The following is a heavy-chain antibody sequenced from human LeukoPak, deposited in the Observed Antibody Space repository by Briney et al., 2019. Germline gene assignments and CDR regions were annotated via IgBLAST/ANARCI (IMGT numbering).Heavy chain of an antibody. V-gene: IGHV1-2*06. D-gene: IGHD1-26*01. Sequence: ASVKVSCKASGYTFTGYYMHWLRQAPGQGLEWMGRINPNSGGTNYAQKFQGRVTMTRDTSISTAYMELSRLRSDDTAVYYCARVGPIVGANDYWGQGTLVTVSS. CDR3: ARVGPIVGANDY. CDR1: GYTFTGYY. J-gene: IGHJ4*02. CDR2: INPNSGGT.